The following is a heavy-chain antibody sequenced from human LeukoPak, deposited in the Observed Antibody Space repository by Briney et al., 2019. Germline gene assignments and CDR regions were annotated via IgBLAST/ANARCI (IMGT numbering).Heavy chain of an antibody. J-gene: IGHJ3*02. V-gene: IGHV3-23*01. D-gene: IGHD3-22*01. CDR2: IRGSGGST. CDR1: GFTFSTYA. Sequence: QPGGSLRLSCAASGFTFSTYAMSWVRQAPGKGLEWVSSIRGSGGSTYYADSVKGRFTISRDNFKNTLYLRTNSLRAEDTAVYYCAKDRYYASTGYYPDAFDIWGPGTMVTVSS. CDR3: AKDRYYASTGYYPDAFDI.